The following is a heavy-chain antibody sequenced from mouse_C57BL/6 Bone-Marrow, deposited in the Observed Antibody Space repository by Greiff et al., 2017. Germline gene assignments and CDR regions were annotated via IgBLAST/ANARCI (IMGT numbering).Heavy chain of an antibody. Sequence: VQLLQSGPELVKPGASVKISCKASGYTFTDYYMTWVKQSHGKSLEWIGNISPNNGGTSYNQNVKGKDTLTVDKSSSNAYMELRRLTSEDAAVYYCAREGDYGPSWFAYWGQGTLVTVSA. CDR1: GYTFTDYY. CDR3: AREGDYGPSWFAY. CDR2: ISPNNGGT. V-gene: IGHV1-26*01. J-gene: IGHJ3*01. D-gene: IGHD1-1*02.